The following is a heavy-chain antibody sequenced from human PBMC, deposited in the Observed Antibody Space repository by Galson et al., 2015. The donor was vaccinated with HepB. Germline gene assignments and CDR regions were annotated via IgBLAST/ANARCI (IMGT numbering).Heavy chain of an antibody. D-gene: IGHD6-19*01. V-gene: IGHV3-7*03. Sequence: SLRLSCAASEFTFTSYWMSWVRQAPGKGLEWVANINQDGSEKYYVDSVKGRFTISRDNAKNSLYLQMNSLRAEDTAVYYCARFGDQWLVTRRAFDIWGQGTMVTVTS. CDR3: ARFGDQWLVTRRAFDI. CDR1: EFTFTSYW. J-gene: IGHJ3*02. CDR2: INQDGSEK.